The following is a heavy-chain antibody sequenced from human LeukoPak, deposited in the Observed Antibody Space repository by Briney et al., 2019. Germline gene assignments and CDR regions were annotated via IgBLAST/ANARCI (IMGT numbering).Heavy chain of an antibody. CDR2: ISGSGGST. D-gene: IGHD1-14*01. Sequence: GGSLRLSCAASGFTLSSYAMSWVRQAPGKGLEWVSAISGSGGSTYYADSVKGRFTISRDNAKNTLYLQMNSLRADDTAVYYCARDRGTIAEPYYFDYWGQGTLVTVSS. CDR3: ARDRGTIAEPYYFDY. V-gene: IGHV3-23*01. J-gene: IGHJ4*02. CDR1: GFTLSSYA.